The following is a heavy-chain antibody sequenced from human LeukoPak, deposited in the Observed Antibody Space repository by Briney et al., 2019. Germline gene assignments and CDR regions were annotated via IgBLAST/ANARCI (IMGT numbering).Heavy chain of an antibody. J-gene: IGHJ6*03. Sequence: SQTLSLTCAISGDSVSSNSAAWNWIRQSPSRGLEWLGRTYYRSKWYNDYAVSVKSRTTINPDTSKNQFSLQLNSVTPEDTAAYYCAREQLVVAVYYYYYYMDVWGKGTTVTISS. D-gene: IGHD2-15*01. CDR3: AREQLVVAVYYYYYYMDV. V-gene: IGHV6-1*01. CDR2: TYYRSKWYN. CDR1: GDSVSSNSAA.